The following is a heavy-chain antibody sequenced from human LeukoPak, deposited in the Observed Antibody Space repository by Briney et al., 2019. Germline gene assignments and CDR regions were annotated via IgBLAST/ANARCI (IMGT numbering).Heavy chain of an antibody. CDR3: ASLTTADAFDI. Sequence: SETLSLTCTVSGGSISSYYWSWIRQPPGKGLEWIGYIYDSGSTNYNPSLKSRVTISVDTSKNQFSLKLSSVTAADTAVFYCASLTTADAFDIWGQGTLVTVSS. CDR2: IYDSGST. D-gene: IGHD3-22*01. V-gene: IGHV4-59*01. CDR1: GGSISSYY. J-gene: IGHJ4*02.